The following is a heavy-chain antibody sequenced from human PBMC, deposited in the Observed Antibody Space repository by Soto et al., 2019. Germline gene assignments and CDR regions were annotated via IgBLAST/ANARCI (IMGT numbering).Heavy chain of an antibody. CDR1: GFTFHGYA. CDR3: VKDMAYRGDSGPFDS. D-gene: IGHD4-17*01. J-gene: IGHJ4*02. Sequence: EVHLVESGGVVVQPGGSLRLSCAASGFTFHGYAMHWVRQRPGKGLEWVSLIRWDGSSTYYGNSVKGRFTISRDNNKDSRVLQKSSLTTEDSAFYYCVKDMAYRGDSGPFDSWGQGTLVTVSS. CDR2: IRWDGSST. V-gene: IGHV3-43*01.